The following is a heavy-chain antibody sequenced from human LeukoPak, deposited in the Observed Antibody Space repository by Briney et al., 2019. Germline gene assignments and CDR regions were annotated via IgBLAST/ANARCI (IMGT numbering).Heavy chain of an antibody. Sequence: AVKVSCKASGGTFSSYAISWVRQGPGQGLEWMGGIIPIFGTANYAQKFQGRVTITTDESTSTAYMELSSLRSEDTAVYYCASEGHLHRLFDYWGQGTLVTVSS. CDR2: IIPIFGTA. CDR3: ASEGHLHRLFDY. J-gene: IGHJ4*02. V-gene: IGHV1-69*05. CDR1: GGTFSSYA.